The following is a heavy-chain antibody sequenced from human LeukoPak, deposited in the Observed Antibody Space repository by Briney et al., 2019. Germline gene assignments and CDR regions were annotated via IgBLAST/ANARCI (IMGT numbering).Heavy chain of an antibody. CDR3: AGGVGWLIPDPMDV. D-gene: IGHD2-2*01. CDR1: GGSFSDYY. J-gene: IGHJ6*03. CDR2: IYHSGST. V-gene: IGHV4-34*01. Sequence: PSETLSLTCAVYGGSFSDYYWGWIRQPPGKGLEWIGSIYHSGSTYYNPSLKSRVTISVDTSKNQFSLKLSSVTAADTAVYYCAGGVGWLIPDPMDVWGKGTTATVSS.